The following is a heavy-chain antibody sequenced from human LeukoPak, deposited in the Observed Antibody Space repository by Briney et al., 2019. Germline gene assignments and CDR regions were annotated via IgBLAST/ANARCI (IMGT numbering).Heavy chain of an antibody. Sequence: GGSLRLSCAASGFTFSNYAMSWVRQAPGKGLEWVSAVSGRDTSTYYTDSVKGRFTISRDNSKNTLYLRMNSLSAEDTAIYYCAKWGDYDVLTGYYDSDYWGQGTLVTVSS. CDR3: AKWGDYDVLTGYYDSDY. D-gene: IGHD3-9*01. CDR1: GFTFSNYA. CDR2: VSGRDTST. J-gene: IGHJ4*02. V-gene: IGHV3-23*01.